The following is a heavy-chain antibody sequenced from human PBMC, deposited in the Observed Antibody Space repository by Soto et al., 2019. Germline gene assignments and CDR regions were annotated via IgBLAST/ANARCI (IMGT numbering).Heavy chain of an antibody. CDR1: GGSISSGAYY. V-gene: IGHV4-30-4*01. CDR3: GRGGGSDAFDI. D-gene: IGHD3-16*01. J-gene: IGHJ3*02. Sequence: QVQLQESGPGLVKPSQTLSLTCTVSGGSISSGAYYWSWIRQPPGKGLEWIGYINYSGSTYYNPSLKSQVTISGDTSKNQFSLELSSVTAADPSVYYCGRGGGSDAFDIWGQGTMVTVSS. CDR2: INYSGST.